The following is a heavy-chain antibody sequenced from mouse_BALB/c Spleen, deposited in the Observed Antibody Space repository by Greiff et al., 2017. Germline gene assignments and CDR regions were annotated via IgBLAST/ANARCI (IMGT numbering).Heavy chain of an antibody. J-gene: IGHJ4*01. D-gene: IGHD2-4*01. Sequence: EVQVVESGGDLVKPGGSLKLSCAASGFTFSSYGMSWVRQTPDKGLEWVATISSGGSYTYYPDSVKGRFTISRDNAKNTLYLQMSSLKSEDTAMYYCERHRGSMITDYYAMDYWGQGTSVTVSS. CDR1: GFTFSSYG. V-gene: IGHV5-6*01. CDR2: ISSGGSYT. CDR3: ERHRGSMITDYYAMDY.